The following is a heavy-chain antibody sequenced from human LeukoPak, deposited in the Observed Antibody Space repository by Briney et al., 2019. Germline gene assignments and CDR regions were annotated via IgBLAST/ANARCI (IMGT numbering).Heavy chain of an antibody. Sequence: GGSLRLSCAASGFTFNNYAMNWVRQAPGKGLEWVSSISGSGGNTYYADSVKGRLTISRDNSKNTLYLQMNSVRAEDTAVYYCAKPARTDAFDIWGQGTMITVSS. D-gene: IGHD1-14*01. V-gene: IGHV3-23*01. CDR2: ISGSGGNT. J-gene: IGHJ3*02. CDR1: GFTFNNYA. CDR3: AKPARTDAFDI.